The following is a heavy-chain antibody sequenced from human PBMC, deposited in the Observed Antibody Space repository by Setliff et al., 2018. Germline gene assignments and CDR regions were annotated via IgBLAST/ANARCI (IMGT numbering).Heavy chain of an antibody. V-gene: IGHV4-59*08. Sequence: LSLTCTVSGGSFTPYYWSWIRQPPGKGLEWIGYVYYSGTAYYNTSLESRLTISVDTSKNQFSLKLRSVTAADTAVYYCARTGTYRYFDSWGQGTLVTVSS. CDR1: GGSFTPYY. J-gene: IGHJ4*02. D-gene: IGHD1-1*01. CDR2: VYYSGTA. CDR3: ARTGTYRYFDS.